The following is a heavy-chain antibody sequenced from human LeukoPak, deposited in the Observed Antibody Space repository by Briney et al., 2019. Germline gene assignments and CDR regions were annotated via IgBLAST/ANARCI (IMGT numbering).Heavy chain of an antibody. CDR2: IHSNGGT. CDR1: GGSISNFY. Sequence: PSETLSLTCSVSGGSISNFYWSWIRQPPGKGLEWIEYIHSNGGTNYNPSLKSRVTMSVDTSKNQFSLKLNSVTAADTAVYYCARHVSGIYGSRGDFDYWGPGTLVTVSS. D-gene: IGHD3-10*01. V-gene: IGHV4-59*08. J-gene: IGHJ4*02. CDR3: ARHVSGIYGSRGDFDY.